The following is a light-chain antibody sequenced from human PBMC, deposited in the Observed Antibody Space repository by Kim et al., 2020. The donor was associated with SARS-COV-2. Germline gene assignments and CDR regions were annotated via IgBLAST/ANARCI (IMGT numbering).Light chain of an antibody. V-gene: IGKV2-30*02. J-gene: IGKJ1*01. CDR3: MQGTYWPT. CDR1: QSLVHTSGVTY. CDR2: KVS. Sequence: DVVMTQSPLSLPVTLGQPASISCRSSQSLVHTSGVTYLTWFQQRPGQSPRRLIYKVSYRDSGVPDRFSGSGSGTDFTLKITGVEAEDIGVYYCMQGTYWPTFGQGTKVDIK.